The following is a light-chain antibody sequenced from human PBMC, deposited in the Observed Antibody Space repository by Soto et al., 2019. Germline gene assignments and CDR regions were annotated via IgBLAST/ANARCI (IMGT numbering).Light chain of an antibody. CDR2: NNN. CDR3: EAWDVTLNVLYV. J-gene: IGLJ1*01. CDR1: SSNIGSSS. V-gene: IGLV1-44*01. Sequence: QSVLTQPPSASGTPGQRVTISCSGSSSNIGSSSVNWYQQLPGTAPKLLIYNNNQWPSGVPDRFSGSKSGTSASLAISGLQSEDEADYYCEAWDVTLNVLYVFGTGTKVTVL.